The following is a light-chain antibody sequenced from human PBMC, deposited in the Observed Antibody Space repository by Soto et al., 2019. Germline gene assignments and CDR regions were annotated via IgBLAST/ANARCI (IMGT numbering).Light chain of an antibody. CDR2: AAS. Sequence: DIQMTQSPSSVSASVGDRVTMTCRASQGISSWLVWYQQKAGKAPKLLIYAASKLQSGVPSRFSGSGSGTDFTLTSSSLQPEDSATYYCQQANSFPQTVGQGTKVEIK. J-gene: IGKJ1*01. CDR1: QGISSW. V-gene: IGKV1-12*01. CDR3: QQANSFPQT.